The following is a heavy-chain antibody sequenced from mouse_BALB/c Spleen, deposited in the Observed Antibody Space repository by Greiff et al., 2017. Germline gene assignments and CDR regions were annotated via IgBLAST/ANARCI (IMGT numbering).Heavy chain of an antibody. D-gene: IGHD1-1*01. V-gene: IGHV2-9*02. CDR2: IWAGGST. CDR1: GFSLTSYG. J-gene: IGHJ3*01. CDR3: ARDQDYYGSSYGWFAY. Sequence: VKVEESGPGLVAPSQSLSITCTVSGFSLTSYGVHWVRQPPGKGLEWLGVIWAGGSTNYNSALMSRLSISKDNSKSQVFLKMNSLQTDDTAMYYCARDQDYYGSSYGWFAYWGQGTLVTVSA.